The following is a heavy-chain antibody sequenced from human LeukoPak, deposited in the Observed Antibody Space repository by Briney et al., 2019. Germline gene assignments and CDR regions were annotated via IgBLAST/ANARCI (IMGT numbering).Heavy chain of an antibody. Sequence: SETLSLTCDVSGGSIDSTNWWNWVRQPPGKGLEWIGEIHHDGRINYNPSLKSRVTLSVDKSKNQFSLRLNSVTAADTAMYYCARSHDHLWGNCPDYWGQGTLVTVSS. V-gene: IGHV4/OR15-8*01. CDR1: GGSIDSTNW. CDR2: IHHDGRI. D-gene: IGHD3-16*01. CDR3: ARSHDHLWGNCPDY. J-gene: IGHJ4*02.